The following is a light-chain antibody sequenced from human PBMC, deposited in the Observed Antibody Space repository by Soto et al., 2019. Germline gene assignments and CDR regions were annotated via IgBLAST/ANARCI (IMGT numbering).Light chain of an antibody. CDR1: SGHSTYA. CDR2: VNSDGSH. V-gene: IGLV4-69*01. J-gene: IGLJ2*01. CDR3: QTWGTGVVL. Sequence: QLVLTQSPSASASLGASVKLTCTLSSGHSTYAIAWHQQQPEKGPRYLMKVNSDGSHSMGDGIPDRFSGSSSGAERYLTSSSLQSEDEADYYCQTWGTGVVLFGGGTKLTVL.